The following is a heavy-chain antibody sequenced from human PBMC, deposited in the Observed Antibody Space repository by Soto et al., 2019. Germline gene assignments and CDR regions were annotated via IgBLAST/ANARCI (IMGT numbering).Heavy chain of an antibody. D-gene: IGHD6-13*01. CDR3: VRDSGAKLSSS. V-gene: IGHV1-69*01. CDR1: GGTFSSYR. J-gene: IGHJ4*02. Sequence: QVQLVQSGAELKKPGYSVKVSCKASGGTFSSYRINWVRQAPGQGLGWVGGIVPIYRTAAYAQKFQGRVTLTGDEAARTSYMELRRLKAQDAAVYYCVRDSGAKLSSSWGQGTLGSVSS. CDR2: IVPIYRTA.